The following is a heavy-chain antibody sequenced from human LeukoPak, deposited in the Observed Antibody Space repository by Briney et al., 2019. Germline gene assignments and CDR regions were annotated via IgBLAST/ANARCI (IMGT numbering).Heavy chain of an antibody. Sequence: GGSLRLSCAASGFTSSDYWMSWVRQAPGKGLEWVANIKADGSEKHYVDTVKGRFTISRDNAKNSLYLQMNSLRAEDTAVYYCARRGGIPLGAFDIWAQGTMVTVSS. V-gene: IGHV3-7*01. CDR3: ARRGGIPLGAFDI. D-gene: IGHD1-26*01. CDR1: GFTSSDYW. CDR2: IKADGSEK. J-gene: IGHJ3*02.